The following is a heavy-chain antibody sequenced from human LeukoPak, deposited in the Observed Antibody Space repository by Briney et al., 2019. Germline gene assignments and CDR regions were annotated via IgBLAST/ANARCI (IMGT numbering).Heavy chain of an antibody. J-gene: IGHJ6*04. V-gene: IGHV4-59*01. CDR1: GGSISSYY. CDR2: TYYSGST. D-gene: IGHD6-19*01. Sequence: SETLSPTCTVSGGSISSYYWSWIRQPPGKGLEWIGYTYYSGSTNYNPSLKSRVTISVDTSKNQFSLKLSSVTAADTAVYYCARDLGIAVAGNYYYYGMDVWGKGTTVTVSS. CDR3: ARDLGIAVAGNYYYYGMDV.